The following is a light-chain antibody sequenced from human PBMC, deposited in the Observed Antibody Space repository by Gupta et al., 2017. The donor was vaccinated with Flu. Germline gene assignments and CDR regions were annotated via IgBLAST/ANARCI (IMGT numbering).Light chain of an antibody. V-gene: IGLV2-14*01. CDR3: SSFTSTSTLL. J-gene: IGLJ3*02. Sequence: QHPGKFPKLIIYEVSIRPSGVSNRFSGSKSGNTASLTISGLQAEDEADYYCSSFTSTSTLLFGGGTKLTVL. CDR2: EVS.